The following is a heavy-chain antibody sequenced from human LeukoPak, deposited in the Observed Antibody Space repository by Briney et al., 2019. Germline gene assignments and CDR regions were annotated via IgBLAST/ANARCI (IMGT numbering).Heavy chain of an antibody. Sequence: KTSETLSLTCTVSGGPISSSRYFWGWIRQPPGKGLEWIGSIYYSGSTYYNPSLKSRVTISVDTSKNQFSLKLSSVTAADTAVYYCAGRRDWGAVVDMDVWGQGTTVTVSS. D-gene: IGHD2-21*01. CDR2: IYYSGST. CDR1: GGPISSSRYF. CDR3: AGRRDWGAVVDMDV. V-gene: IGHV4-39*01. J-gene: IGHJ6*02.